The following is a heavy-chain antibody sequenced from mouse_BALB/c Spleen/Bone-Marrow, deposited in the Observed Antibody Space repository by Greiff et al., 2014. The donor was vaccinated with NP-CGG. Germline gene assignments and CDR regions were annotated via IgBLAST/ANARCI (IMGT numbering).Heavy chain of an antibody. V-gene: IGHV5-17*02. Sequence: VKLMESGGGLVQPGGSRKLSCAASGFTFSSFGMHWVRQAPEKGLEWVAYISSGSSTIYYADTVKGRFTISRDNPKNTLFLQMTSLRSEDTAMYYCARLRRYYGYFDYWGQGTTLTVSS. D-gene: IGHD1-1*01. CDR1: GFTFSSFG. CDR3: ARLRRYYGYFDY. CDR2: ISSGSSTI. J-gene: IGHJ2*01.